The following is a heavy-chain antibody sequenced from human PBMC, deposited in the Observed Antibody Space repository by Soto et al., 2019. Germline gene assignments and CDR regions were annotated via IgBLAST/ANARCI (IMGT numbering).Heavy chain of an antibody. Sequence: PXGTMKLSGSASGCGLSSYHMHWVRHATGKGLEWVSTIGTPGDTYYPDSVKGRFTISRENAKNSLYLQMNILRARDTAVYYGARGQRGPVDDWARGTLGTVSS. V-gene: IGHV3-13*01. CDR1: GCGLSSYH. CDR2: IGTPGDT. J-gene: IGHJ4*02. CDR3: ARGQRGPVDD.